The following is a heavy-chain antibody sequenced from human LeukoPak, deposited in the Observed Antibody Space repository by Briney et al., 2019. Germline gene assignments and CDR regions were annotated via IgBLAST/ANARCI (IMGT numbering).Heavy chain of an antibody. V-gene: IGHV1-2*02. Sequence: GASVKVSCKASGYSFTGYYIHWVRQAPGQGLAWMGWINPNSGGTNYAQKFQGRVTMTRDTSISTAYMELSRLRSDDTAVYYCARGVGIAVAATPLDVWGKGTTVTVSS. D-gene: IGHD6-19*01. CDR1: GYSFTGYY. CDR2: INPNSGGT. CDR3: ARGVGIAVAATPLDV. J-gene: IGHJ6*04.